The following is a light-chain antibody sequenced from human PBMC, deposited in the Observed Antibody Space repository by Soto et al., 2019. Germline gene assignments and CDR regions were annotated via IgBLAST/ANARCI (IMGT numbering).Light chain of an antibody. CDR1: SSNIGAGYD. CDR3: QSYDSSLSGVV. J-gene: IGLJ2*01. CDR2: GNS. Sequence: QSVLTQPPSVSGAPGQRVTISCTGSSSNIGAGYDVHWYQQLPGTAPKLLIYGNSNRPSGVPDRFSGSKSGTSASLVITGLQAEDGADYYCQSYDSSLSGVVFGVGTKLTVL. V-gene: IGLV1-40*01.